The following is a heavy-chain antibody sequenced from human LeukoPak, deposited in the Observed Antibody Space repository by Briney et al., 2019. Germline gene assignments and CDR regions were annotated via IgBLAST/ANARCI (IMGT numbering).Heavy chain of an antibody. CDR1: GYTFTGYY. Sequence: GASVKVSCKASGYTFTGYYMHWVRQAPGQGLEWMGWINPNSGGTNYAQKFQGRVTMTRDTSISTAYMELSSLRSEDTAVYYCASSRSCSSTSCHVPHHWGQGTLVTVSS. V-gene: IGHV1-2*02. D-gene: IGHD2-2*01. CDR2: INPNSGGT. J-gene: IGHJ5*02. CDR3: ASSRSCSSTSCHVPHH.